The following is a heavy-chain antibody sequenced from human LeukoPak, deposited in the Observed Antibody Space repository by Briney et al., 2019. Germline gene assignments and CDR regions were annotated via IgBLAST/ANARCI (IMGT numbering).Heavy chain of an antibody. CDR1: GYTFTGYY. CDR2: INPNSGGT. D-gene: IGHD4-17*01. V-gene: IGHV1-2*02. Sequence: ASVKASCKASGYTFTGYYMHWVRQAPGQGLEWMGWINPNSGGTNYAQKFQGRVTMTRDTSISTAYMELSRLRSDDTAVYYCASPLYGDSGPIDYGAQEPRVPVSS. CDR3: ASPLYGDSGPIDY. J-gene: IGHJ4*02.